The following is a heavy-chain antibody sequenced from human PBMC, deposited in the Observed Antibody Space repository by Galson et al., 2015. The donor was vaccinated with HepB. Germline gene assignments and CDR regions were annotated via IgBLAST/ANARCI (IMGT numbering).Heavy chain of an antibody. Sequence: SLRLSCAAAGFTVSSNHMSWVRQAPGKGLEWVSVIYSGGSAYYADSVKGRLTISRDNSKNTLYLQMNSLRAEDTAVYYCARDMGTTLNDAFDIWGQGTMVTVSS. CDR3: ARDMGTTLNDAFDI. J-gene: IGHJ3*02. CDR2: IYSGGSA. CDR1: GFTVSSNH. V-gene: IGHV3-53*01. D-gene: IGHD1-1*01.